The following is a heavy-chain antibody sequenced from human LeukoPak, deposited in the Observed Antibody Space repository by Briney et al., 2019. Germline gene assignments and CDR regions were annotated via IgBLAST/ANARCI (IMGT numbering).Heavy chain of an antibody. J-gene: IGHJ4*02. D-gene: IGHD3-10*01. CDR3: ARNSYGSGSYFGY. CDR2: IWYDGSNK. V-gene: IGHV3-33*08. CDR1: GFTFSNYW. Sequence: GGSLRLSCAASGFTFSNYWITWVRQAPGKGLEWVAVIWYDGSNKYYADSVKGRFTISRDNSKNTLYLQMNSLRAEDTAVYYCARNSYGSGSYFGYWGQGTLVTVSS.